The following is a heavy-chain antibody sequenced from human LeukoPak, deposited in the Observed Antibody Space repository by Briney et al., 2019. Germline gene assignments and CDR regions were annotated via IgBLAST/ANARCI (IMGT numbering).Heavy chain of an antibody. CDR1: GFTFSSYG. CDR2: INSDGSST. Sequence: GGSLRLSCAASGFTFSSYGMHWVRQAPGKGLVWVSRINSDGSSTSYADSVKGRFTISRDNAKNTLYLQMNSLRAEDTAVYYCARGCSSTSCHVRSDYWGQGTLVTVSS. J-gene: IGHJ4*02. D-gene: IGHD2-2*01. V-gene: IGHV3-74*01. CDR3: ARGCSSTSCHVRSDY.